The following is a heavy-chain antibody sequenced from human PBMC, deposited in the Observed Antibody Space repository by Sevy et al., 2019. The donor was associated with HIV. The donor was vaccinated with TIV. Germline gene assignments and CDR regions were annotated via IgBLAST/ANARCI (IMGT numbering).Heavy chain of an antibody. CDR3: ARDDGPLDY. V-gene: IGHV4-59*01. CDR2: IYYSGST. CDR1: GGSISSYY. J-gene: IGHJ4*02. Sequence: SETLSLTCTVSGGSISSYYWSWIRQPPGKGLEWIGYIYYSGSTNYNPSLKSRVTISVDTSKNQFSLKLSSVTAADTAVYYCARDDGPLDYWGQRTLVTVSS.